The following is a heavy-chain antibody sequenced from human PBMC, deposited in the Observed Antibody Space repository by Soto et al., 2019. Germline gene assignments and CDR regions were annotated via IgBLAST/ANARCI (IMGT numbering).Heavy chain of an antibody. D-gene: IGHD3-22*01. CDR1: GGSISSGDYY. CDR2: IYYSGST. CDR3: ARGHYYDTYNWFDP. J-gene: IGHJ5*02. Sequence: SETLSLTCTVSGGSISSGDYYWSWIRQPPGKGLEWIGYIYYSGSTYYNPSLKSRVTISVDTSKNQFSLKLSSVTAADTAVYYCARGHYYDTYNWFDPWGQGTLVTVSS. V-gene: IGHV4-30-4*01.